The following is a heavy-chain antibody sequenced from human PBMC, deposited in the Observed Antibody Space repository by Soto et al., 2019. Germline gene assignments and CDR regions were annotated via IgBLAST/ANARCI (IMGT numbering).Heavy chain of an antibody. CDR2: ITDSGTGT. D-gene: IGHD6-13*01. J-gene: IGHJ4*02. CDR3: AKGLINGRWYAED. Sequence: EVHLLESGGGLVHPGESLRLSCGASGFTFSSCVMTWFRQAPGKGLEWVSCITDSGTGTYYADSVKGRFTISRDNYTMYLQMNNLRAEDTGVYYCAKGLINGRWYAEDWGQGTLVTVSS. V-gene: IGHV3-23*01. CDR1: GFTFSSCV.